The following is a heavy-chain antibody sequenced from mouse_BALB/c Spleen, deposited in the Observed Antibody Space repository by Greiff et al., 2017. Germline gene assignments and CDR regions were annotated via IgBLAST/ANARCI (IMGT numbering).Heavy chain of an antibody. Sequence: DVKLVESGPGLVKPSQSLSLTCTVTGYSITSDYAWNWIRQFPGNKLEWMGYISYSGSTSYNPSLKSRISITRDTSKNQFFLQLNSVTTEDTATYYSANLWLRRTPYAMDYWGQGTSVTVSS. CDR3: ANLWLRRTPYAMDY. V-gene: IGHV3-2*02. D-gene: IGHD2-2*01. CDR2: ISYSGST. CDR1: GYSITSDYA. J-gene: IGHJ4*01.